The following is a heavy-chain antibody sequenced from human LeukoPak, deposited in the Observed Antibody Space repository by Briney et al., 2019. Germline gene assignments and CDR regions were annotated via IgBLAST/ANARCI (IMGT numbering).Heavy chain of an antibody. J-gene: IGHJ4*02. Sequence: PGGSLRLSCAASGFTFSSYWMHWVRQAPGKGLVWVSRINSDGSSTSYADSVKGRFTISRDNAKNTLYLQMNSLRAEDTAVYYCTREVQAAGKTLDYWGQGTLITVSS. CDR3: TREVQAAGKTLDY. CDR1: GFTFSSYW. V-gene: IGHV3-74*01. CDR2: INSDGSST. D-gene: IGHD6-13*01.